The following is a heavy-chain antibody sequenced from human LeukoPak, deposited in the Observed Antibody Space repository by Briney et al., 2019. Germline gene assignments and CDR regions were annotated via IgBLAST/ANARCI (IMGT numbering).Heavy chain of an antibody. D-gene: IGHD1-26*01. CDR2: ITNSGNSK. V-gene: IGHV3-21*05. Sequence: PGGSLRLSCAASEFTFSSYSMNWVRQAPGKGLEWVSYITNSGNSKSYADSVKGRFTISRDNAKNTLYLQMNSLRAEDTAMYYCARDGPSVGATIDYWGQGTLVTVSS. CDR1: EFTFSSYS. J-gene: IGHJ4*02. CDR3: ARDGPSVGATIDY.